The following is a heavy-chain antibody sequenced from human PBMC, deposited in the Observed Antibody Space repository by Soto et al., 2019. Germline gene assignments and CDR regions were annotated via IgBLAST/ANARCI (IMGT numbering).Heavy chain of an antibody. D-gene: IGHD3-3*01. CDR3: AKVDDDFWSGYYTGIRGNPYYYYMDV. Sequence: GGSLRLSCAASGFTFSSYAMSWVRQAPGKGLEWVSAISGSGGSTYYADSVKGRFTISRDNSKNTLYLQMNSLRAEDTAVYYCAKVDDDFWSGYYTGIRGNPYYYYMDVWGKGTTVTVSS. V-gene: IGHV3-23*01. CDR2: ISGSGGST. CDR1: GFTFSSYA. J-gene: IGHJ6*03.